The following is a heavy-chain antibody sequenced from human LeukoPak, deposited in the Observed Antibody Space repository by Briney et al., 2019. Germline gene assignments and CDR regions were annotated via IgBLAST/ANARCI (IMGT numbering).Heavy chain of an antibody. CDR3: ARENPPWEYQLDDAFDI. D-gene: IGHD2-2*01. CDR1: GFTFSDYA. CDR2: TSYEGSNK. Sequence: GGSLRLSRAASGFTFSDYAMHCVRQAPGKGLEWVAATSYEGSNKFYADSVKGRVTISRDNSKNTLYLQMNSLRAEDTAVYYCARENPPWEYQLDDAFDIWGQGTMVTVSS. J-gene: IGHJ3*02. V-gene: IGHV3-30*03.